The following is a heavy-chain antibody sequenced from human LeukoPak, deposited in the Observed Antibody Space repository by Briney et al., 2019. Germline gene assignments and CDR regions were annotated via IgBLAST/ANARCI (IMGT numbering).Heavy chain of an antibody. CDR2: INHSGST. J-gene: IGHJ2*01. V-gene: IGHV4-34*01. CDR1: GGSFSGYY. CDR3: ARDAGYCSGGSCYSFWYFDL. D-gene: IGHD2-15*01. Sequence: SETLSLTCAVYGGSFSGYYWSWIRQPPGKGLEWIGEINHSGSTNYNPSLKSRVTISVDTSKNQFSLKLSSVTAADTAVYYCARDAGYCSGGSCYSFWYFDLWGRGTLVTVSS.